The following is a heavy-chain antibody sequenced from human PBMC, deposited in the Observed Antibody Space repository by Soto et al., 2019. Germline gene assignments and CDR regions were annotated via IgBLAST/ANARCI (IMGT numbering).Heavy chain of an antibody. V-gene: IGHV1-8*01. CDR2: RNPNSGNT. CDR3: AKLVYSSSGNYYYGMDV. Sequence: QVQLVQSGAEVKKPGASVKVSCKASGYTFTSYDINWVRQATGQGLEWIGWRNPNSGNTGYAQKFQGRVTMTRHSSMSTAYMELSSLRSEDTAVYYWAKLVYSSSGNYYYGMDVWGQGTTVTVSS. J-gene: IGHJ6*02. CDR1: GYTFTSYD. D-gene: IGHD6-6*01.